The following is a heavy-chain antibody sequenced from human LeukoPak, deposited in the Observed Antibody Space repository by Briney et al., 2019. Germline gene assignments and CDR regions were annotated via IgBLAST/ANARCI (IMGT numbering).Heavy chain of an antibody. V-gene: IGHV3-30*02. J-gene: IGHJ4*02. CDR2: LRSDGSKK. D-gene: IGHD2-21*02. CDR1: GFTFSSYG. Sequence: GGSLRLSCEASGFTFSSYGMHWVRQASGKGLEWVAFLRSDGSKKYYADSVKGRFTISRDNSKNTLYLQMNSLRAEDTAVYYCAKDHSRVVVTAPGDYWGQGTLVTVSS. CDR3: AKDHSRVVVTAPGDY.